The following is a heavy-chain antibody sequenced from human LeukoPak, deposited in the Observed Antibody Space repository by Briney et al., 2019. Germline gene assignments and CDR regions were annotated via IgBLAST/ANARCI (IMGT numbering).Heavy chain of an antibody. D-gene: IGHD4-17*01. CDR3: ARGPYGDDINWFDP. V-gene: IGHV4-34*01. CDR2: INHSGST. CDR1: GGSFSGYY. J-gene: IGHJ5*02. Sequence: SETLSLTCAVYGGSFSGYYWSWIRQPPGKGLEWIGEINHSGSTNYNPSLKSRVTISVDTSKNQFSLKLSSVTAADTAVYYRARGPYGDDINWFDPWGQGTLVTVSS.